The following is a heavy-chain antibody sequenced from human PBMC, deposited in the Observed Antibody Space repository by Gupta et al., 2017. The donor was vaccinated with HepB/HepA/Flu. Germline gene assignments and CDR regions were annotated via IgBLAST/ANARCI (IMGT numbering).Heavy chain of an antibody. D-gene: IGHD6-19*01. Sequence: EVQLLASGGGLLQPGGSLRLSCAASGFTYSRFDLICVRQAPGKGLEWVLGINRDAGKTHYADFVKGRFTISRDNSRNTLSLQMTSLRVEDTAVYYCAKALASGRMFYFDSWGQGTLVTVS. CDR2: INRDAGKT. J-gene: IGHJ4*02. CDR3: AKALASGRMFYFDS. V-gene: IGHV3-23*01. CDR1: GFTYSRFD.